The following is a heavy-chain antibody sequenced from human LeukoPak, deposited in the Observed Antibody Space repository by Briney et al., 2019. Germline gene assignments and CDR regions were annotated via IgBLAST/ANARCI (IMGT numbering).Heavy chain of an antibody. CDR3: ARRAYSSSPFDP. D-gene: IGHD2-2*01. CDR2: IYYSGST. CDR1: GGSISSSSYY. V-gene: IGHV4-39*01. J-gene: IGHJ5*02. Sequence: SETLYLTCTVSGGSISSSSYYWGWIRQPPGKGLEWIGSIYYSGSTYYNPSLKSRVTISVDTSKNQFSLKLSSVTAADTAVYYCARRAYSSSPFDPWGQGTLVTVSS.